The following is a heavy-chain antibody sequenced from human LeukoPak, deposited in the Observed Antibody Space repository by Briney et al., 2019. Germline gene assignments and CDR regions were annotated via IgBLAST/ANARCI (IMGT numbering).Heavy chain of an antibody. V-gene: IGHV3-53*01. D-gene: IGHD3-22*01. J-gene: IGHJ4*02. CDR3: AREYYYDSSGPFDY. CDR1: GFAVSSNY. CDR2: IYSGGNT. Sequence: GGSLRLSCAASGFAVSSNYMNWVRQAPGQGLEWVSVIYSGGNTYYADSVKGRFTISRDNSKNTVYLQMSSLRAGDTAVYYCAREYYYDSSGPFDYWGQGTLVTVSS.